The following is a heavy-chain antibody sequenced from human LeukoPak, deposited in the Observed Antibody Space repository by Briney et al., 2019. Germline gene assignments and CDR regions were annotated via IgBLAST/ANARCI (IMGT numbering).Heavy chain of an antibody. CDR3: ARLVRWFDP. CDR2: INHSGST. D-gene: IGHD2-8*02. CDR1: GGSFSGYY. V-gene: IGHV4-34*01. J-gene: IGHJ5*02. Sequence: NPSETLSLTCAVYGGSFSGYYWSWIRQPPGKGLEWIGEINHSGSTNYNPSLKSRVTISVDTSKNQFSLKLSSVTAADTAVYYCARLVRWFDPWGQGTLVTVSS.